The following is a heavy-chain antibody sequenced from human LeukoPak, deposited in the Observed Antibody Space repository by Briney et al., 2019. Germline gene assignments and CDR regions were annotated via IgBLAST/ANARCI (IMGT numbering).Heavy chain of an antibody. J-gene: IGHJ3*02. CDR1: GGSISSSSW. CDR2: IYYSGST. D-gene: IGHD3-22*01. V-gene: IGHV4-61*01. Sequence: SETLSLTCAVSGGSISSSSWWSWIRQPPGKGLEWIGYIYYSGSTNYNPSLKSRVTISVDTSKNQFSLKLSSVTAADTAVYYCARGFYDSSGYYYVAAFDIWGQ. CDR3: ARGFYDSSGYYYVAAFDI.